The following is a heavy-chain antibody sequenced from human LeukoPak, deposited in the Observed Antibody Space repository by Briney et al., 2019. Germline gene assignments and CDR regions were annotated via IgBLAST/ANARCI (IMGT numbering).Heavy chain of an antibody. D-gene: IGHD1-7*01. V-gene: IGHV3-30*02. Sequence: GGSLRLSCAASGFTFSSYGMHWVRQAPGKGLEWVAFIRYDGSDKDYVDSVKGRFTISRDNSKNTLYLQMNSLRAEDTAVYYCAKDRDKGNYYFDYWGQGALVTVSS. J-gene: IGHJ4*02. CDR2: IRYDGSDK. CDR1: GFTFSSYG. CDR3: AKDRDKGNYYFDY.